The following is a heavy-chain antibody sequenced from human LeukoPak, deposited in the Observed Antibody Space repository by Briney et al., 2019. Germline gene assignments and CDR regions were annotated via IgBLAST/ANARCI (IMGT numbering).Heavy chain of an antibody. CDR1: GGSISSYY. CDR3: ARQFEF. V-gene: IGHV4-59*08. Sequence: SETLSLTCTVSGGSISSYYWSWIRQPPGKGLEWIGYIYYSGSTNYDPPLKSRLTISLDTSKNQISLKLTSVTAADTAIYYCARQFEFWGQGTLVTVSS. CDR2: IYYSGST. J-gene: IGHJ4*02.